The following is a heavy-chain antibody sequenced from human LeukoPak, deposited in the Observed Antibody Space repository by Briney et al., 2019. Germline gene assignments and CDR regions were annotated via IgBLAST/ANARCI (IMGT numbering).Heavy chain of an antibody. J-gene: IGHJ5*02. CDR3: ASLWFGELLYRENWFDP. D-gene: IGHD3-10*01. CDR2: ISSSGSTI. Sequence: GGSLRLSCAASGFTFGSYEMNWVRQAPGKGLEWVSYISSSGSTIYYADSVKGRFTISRDNAKNSLYLQMNSLRAEDTAVYYCASLWFGELLYRENWFDPWGQGTLVTVSS. CDR1: GFTFGSYE. V-gene: IGHV3-48*03.